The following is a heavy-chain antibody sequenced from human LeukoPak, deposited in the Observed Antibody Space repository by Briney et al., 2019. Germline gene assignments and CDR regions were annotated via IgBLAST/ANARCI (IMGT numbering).Heavy chain of an antibody. CDR1: GGSISSYY. CDR3: ASPIPGAFDI. Sequence: SETLSLTCTVSGGSISSYYWGWIRQPPGKGLEWIGSIYYSGSTYYNPSLKSRVTISVDTSKNQFSLKLSSVTAADTAVYYCASPIPGAFDIWGQGTMVTVSS. CDR2: IYYSGST. D-gene: IGHD3-10*01. J-gene: IGHJ3*02. V-gene: IGHV4-39*01.